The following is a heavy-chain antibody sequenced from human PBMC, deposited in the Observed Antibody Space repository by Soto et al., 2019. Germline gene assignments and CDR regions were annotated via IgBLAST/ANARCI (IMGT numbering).Heavy chain of an antibody. D-gene: IGHD6-13*01. J-gene: IGHJ4*02. CDR2: IKQDGSEK. Sequence: GGSLRLSCAASGFTFSSYWMSWVRQAPGKGLEWVANIKQDGSEKYYVDSVKGRFTISRDNAKNSLYLQMNSLRAEDTAVYYCARDGYSSSSLFYFCGQGTLVTVSS. CDR3: ARDGYSSSSLFYF. CDR1: GFTFSSYW. V-gene: IGHV3-7*01.